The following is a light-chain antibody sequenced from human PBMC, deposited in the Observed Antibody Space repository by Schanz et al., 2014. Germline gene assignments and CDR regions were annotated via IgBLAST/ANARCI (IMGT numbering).Light chain of an antibody. V-gene: IGKV1-33*01. Sequence: DIQMTQSPSSLSASVGDRVTITCRASQSISTYLNWYQQKPGKAPKLLIYEASSLERGVPSRFSGSRSGTSFTFSISSLQPEDIATYYCQQYENLPITFGQGTRLEIK. J-gene: IGKJ5*01. CDR2: EAS. CDR1: QSISTY. CDR3: QQYENLPIT.